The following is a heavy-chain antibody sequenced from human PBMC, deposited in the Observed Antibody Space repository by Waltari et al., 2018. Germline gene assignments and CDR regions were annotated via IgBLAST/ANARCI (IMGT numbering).Heavy chain of an antibody. Sequence: EVQLVESGGGLIQPGGSLRLSCAASGFPVSSNYMSWVRQAPGKGLEWVSVIDSGGSTDYADSVKGRFTISRDNSKNTLYLQMNSLRAEDTAVYYCARGGRIQLGHPIDYWGQGTLVTVSS. D-gene: IGHD5-18*01. CDR2: IDSGGST. V-gene: IGHV3-53*01. J-gene: IGHJ4*02. CDR1: GFPVSSNY. CDR3: ARGGRIQLGHPIDY.